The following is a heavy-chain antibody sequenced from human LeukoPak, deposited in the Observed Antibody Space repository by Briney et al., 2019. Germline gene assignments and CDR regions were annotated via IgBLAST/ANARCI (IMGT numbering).Heavy chain of an antibody. D-gene: IGHD3-22*01. CDR3: ARRQRITVIVVVITTDY. Sequence: GGSLRLSCAASEFTFSDYYMSWIRQAPGKGLEWVSYISSSGSDTDYADSVKGRFTISRDNAKNSLFLQMNSLRAEDTAVYYCARRQRITVIVVVITTDYWGQGTLVTVSS. CDR2: ISSSGSDT. CDR1: EFTFSDYY. J-gene: IGHJ4*02. V-gene: IGHV3-11*03.